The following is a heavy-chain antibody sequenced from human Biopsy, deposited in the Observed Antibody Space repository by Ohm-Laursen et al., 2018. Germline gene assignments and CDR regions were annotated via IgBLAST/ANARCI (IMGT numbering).Heavy chain of an antibody. J-gene: IGHJ6*02. CDR1: GFTFTSYT. D-gene: IGHD3/OR15-3a*01. Sequence: SLRLSCAASGFTFTSYTLTWVRQAPGRGLEWVSSISSTSDYIYYADSVKGRFTISRDSAKNSLYLQMNGVRAEDTAVYYCARDYDFWSGYYDYQQSGMDVWGQGTTVTVSS. CDR2: ISSTSDYI. V-gene: IGHV3-21*01. CDR3: ARDYDFWSGYYDYQQSGMDV.